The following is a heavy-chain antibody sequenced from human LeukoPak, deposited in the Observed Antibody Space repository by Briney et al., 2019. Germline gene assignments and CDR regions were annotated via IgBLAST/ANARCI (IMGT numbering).Heavy chain of an antibody. V-gene: IGHV3-23*01. D-gene: IGHD3-16*01. J-gene: IGHJ4*02. CDR1: GLTFSNYA. CDR3: ATYIV. Sequence: GGTLRLSCAVSGLTFSNYAMSWVRQPPGKGLEWVSAISDSGSSKNYADPVKRRFNISRESYKHILHLQIKITTPDDTAVYYCATYIVWGQGALVTVSS. CDR2: ISDSGSSK.